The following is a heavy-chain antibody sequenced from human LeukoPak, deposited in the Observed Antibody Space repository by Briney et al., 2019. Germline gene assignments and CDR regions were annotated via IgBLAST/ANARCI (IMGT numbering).Heavy chain of an antibody. D-gene: IGHD3-10*01. V-gene: IGHV1-3*01. CDR1: GYIFTNYA. CDR2: INAGNGHT. Sequence: ASVKVSCKASGYIFTNYAIHWVRRAPGQGLEWMGWINAGNGHTKYSQKFQGRFTIIGDTSANTAYMELSSLRSEDTAVYYCARIRTIVRGPDGFDIWGQGTMVTVSS. J-gene: IGHJ3*02. CDR3: ARIRTIVRGPDGFDI.